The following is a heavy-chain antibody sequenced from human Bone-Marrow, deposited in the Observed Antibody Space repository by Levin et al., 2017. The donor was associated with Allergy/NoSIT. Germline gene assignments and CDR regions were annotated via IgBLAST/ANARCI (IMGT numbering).Heavy chain of an antibody. J-gene: IGHJ4*02. CDR1: GGTFSTFP. CDR3: AKWGSVEYSGSWYPPFDY. V-gene: IGHV1-69*02. D-gene: IGHD6-13*01. Sequence: SVKVSCKASGGTFSTFPIDWVRQAPGQGLEWMGRIIPILAVSNYAQKFHGRVTITADKSTSTAYMELSSLTSEDTAIYYCAKWGSVEYSGSWYPPFDYWGQGTLVTVSS. CDR2: IIPILAVS.